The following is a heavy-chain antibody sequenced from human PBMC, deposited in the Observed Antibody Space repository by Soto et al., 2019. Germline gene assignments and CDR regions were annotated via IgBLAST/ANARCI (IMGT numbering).Heavy chain of an antibody. J-gene: IGHJ5*02. D-gene: IGHD3-10*01. CDR1: GVPITDSY. CDR2: VHAGGSF. Sequence: QAQLQVSGPGVVKPAETLSLICDVSGVPITDSYWSWIRQSPGKGLEWIGRVHAGGSFNYNPSLRRRAAISVDTSKSQVSLRLTSVTAADTAVYFCARENTPEMTRGWFAPGGQGTLVTVSS. V-gene: IGHV4-4*07. CDR3: ARENTPEMTRGWFAP.